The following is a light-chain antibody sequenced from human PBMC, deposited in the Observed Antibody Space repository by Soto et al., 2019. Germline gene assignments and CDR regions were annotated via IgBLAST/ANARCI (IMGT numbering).Light chain of an antibody. V-gene: IGKV3-15*01. J-gene: IGKJ1*01. CDR2: GAS. CDR3: QQYSNWPRT. Sequence: EIVMTQSPSTLSVSPRERAALSCRASQSVGTNLAWYQQKPGQAPSLLISGASTRATGIPAHFSGSGSGTEFTLTISSLQSEDFAVYFCQQYSNWPRTFGQGTKVDIK. CDR1: QSVGTN.